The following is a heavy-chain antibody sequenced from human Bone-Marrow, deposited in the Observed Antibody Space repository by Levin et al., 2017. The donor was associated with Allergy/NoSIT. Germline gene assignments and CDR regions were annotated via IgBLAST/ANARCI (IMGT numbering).Heavy chain of an antibody. V-gene: IGHV4-34*01. D-gene: IGHD3-16*01. Sequence: SQTLSLTCAVYGESFTGYYWSWIRQPPGKGLEWIGEVSHSGSTNYNPSLKSRVTISVDTSKNQVALKLSPVTAADTAGYYCARFGVVQRNNYYDYVWGRGHYFDYWGQGTLVTVSS. CDR3: ARFGVVQRNNYYDYVWGRGHYFDY. J-gene: IGHJ4*02. CDR2: VSHSGST. CDR1: GESFTGYY.